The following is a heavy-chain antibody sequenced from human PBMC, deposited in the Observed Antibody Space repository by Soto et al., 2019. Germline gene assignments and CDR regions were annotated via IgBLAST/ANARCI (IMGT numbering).Heavy chain of an antibody. J-gene: IGHJ4*02. D-gene: IGHD3-10*01. CDR1: GYTFTNYA. CDR2: ISAYNGNT. Sequence: QVQLVQSGAEVKKPGASVKVSCKASGYTFTNYAISWVRQAPGQGLEWMGWISAYNGNTNYAQKLQGRVTMTTDTSTGAASMELRSLISDDTAVYYCACAWCGDCVYSFDSWGQGTLVTVSS. CDR3: ACAWCGDCVYSFDS. V-gene: IGHV1-18*01.